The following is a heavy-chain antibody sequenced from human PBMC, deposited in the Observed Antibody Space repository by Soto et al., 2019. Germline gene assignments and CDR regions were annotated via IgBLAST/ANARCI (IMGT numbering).Heavy chain of an antibody. Sequence: GASVKVSCKASGYTFTGYYMHWVRQAPGQGLEWMGWINPNGGGTNYAQKFQGWVTMTRDTSISTAYMELSRLRSDDTAVYYCARVGATAFDAFDSRGQGTMVTVSS. D-gene: IGHD1-26*01. CDR1: GYTFTGYY. CDR2: INPNGGGT. J-gene: IGHJ3*02. V-gene: IGHV1-2*04. CDR3: ARVGATAFDAFDS.